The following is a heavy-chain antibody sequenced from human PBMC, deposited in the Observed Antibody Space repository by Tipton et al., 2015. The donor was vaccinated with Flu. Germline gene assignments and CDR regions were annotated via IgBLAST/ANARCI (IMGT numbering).Heavy chain of an antibody. Sequence: TLSLTCTVSGGSISSYYWSWIRQPPGKGLEWIGYIYYSGSTNYNPSLKSRVTISVDTSKNQFSLKLSSVTAADTAVYYCARESTSFAFDIWGQGTMVTVSS. CDR2: IYYSGST. CDR3: ARESTSFAFDI. J-gene: IGHJ3*02. CDR1: GGSISSYY. V-gene: IGHV4-59*01.